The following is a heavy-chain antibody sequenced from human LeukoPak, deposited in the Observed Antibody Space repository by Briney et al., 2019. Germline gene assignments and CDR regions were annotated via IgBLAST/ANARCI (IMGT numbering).Heavy chain of an antibody. J-gene: IGHJ6*03. CDR2: INHSGST. CDR1: GGSFSGYY. Sequence: PSETLSLTCAVYGGSFSGYYWSWIRQPPGKGLEWIGEINHSGSTNYIPSLKSRVTISVDTSKNQFSLKLSSVTAADTAVYYCARETAITIFGVVIIPYYYYMDVWGKGTTVTVSS. V-gene: IGHV4-34*01. D-gene: IGHD3-3*01. CDR3: ARETAITIFGVVIIPYYYYMDV.